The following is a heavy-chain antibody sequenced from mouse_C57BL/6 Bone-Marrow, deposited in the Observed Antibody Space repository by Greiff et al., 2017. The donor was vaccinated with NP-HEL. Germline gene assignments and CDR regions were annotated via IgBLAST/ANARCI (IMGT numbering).Heavy chain of an antibody. CDR3: TTRDTTVVAFDY. D-gene: IGHD1-1*01. V-gene: IGHV14-4*01. J-gene: IGHJ2*01. Sequence: VQLKESGAELVRPGASVKLSCTASGFNIKDDYMHWVKQRPEQGLEWIGWIDPENGDTEYASKFQGKATITADTSSNTAYLQLSSLTSEDTAVYYCTTRDTTVVAFDYWGQGTTLTVSS. CDR1: GFNIKDDY. CDR2: IDPENGDT.